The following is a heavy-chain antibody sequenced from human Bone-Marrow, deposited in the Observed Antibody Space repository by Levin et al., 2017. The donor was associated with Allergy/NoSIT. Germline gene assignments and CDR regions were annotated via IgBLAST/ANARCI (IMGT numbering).Heavy chain of an antibody. V-gene: IGHV3-74*01. D-gene: IGHD4-17*01. Sequence: ETLSLTCAASGFPFSGYWMHWVRQVPGKGLMWVSRVNTDGSSTAYADSVQGRFTISRDNAKKTLYLQMNSLRAEDTALYYCTSSPGDYDFDYWGQGTLVTVSS. CDR1: GFPFSGYW. CDR2: VNTDGSST. J-gene: IGHJ4*02. CDR3: TSSPGDYDFDY.